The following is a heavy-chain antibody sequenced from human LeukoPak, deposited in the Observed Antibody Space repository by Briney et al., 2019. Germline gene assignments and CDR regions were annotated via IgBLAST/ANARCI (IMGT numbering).Heavy chain of an antibody. D-gene: IGHD3-22*01. CDR1: GFTFSSYA. CDR2: ISGSGGST. CDR3: AKYYYDSSGTLDY. J-gene: IGHJ4*02. V-gene: IGHV3-23*01. Sequence: PGGSLTLSCAASGFTFSSYAMSWVRQAPGNGLEWVSAISGSGGSTYYADSVKGRFTISRDNSKNTLYLQMNSLRAEDTAVYYCAKYYYDSSGTLDYWAREPWSPSPQ.